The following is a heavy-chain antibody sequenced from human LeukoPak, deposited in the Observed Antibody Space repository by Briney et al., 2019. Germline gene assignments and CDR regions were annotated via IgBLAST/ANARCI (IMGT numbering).Heavy chain of an antibody. J-gene: IGHJ4*02. CDR3: ARGRNWNYESHFDY. CDR2: IYYSGST. Sequence: SETLSLTCTVSGGSISSYYWSWIRQPPGKGLEWIGYIYYSGSTNYNPSLKSRVTISVDTSKNQFSLKLSSVTAADTAVYYCARGRNWNYESHFDYWGQGTLVTVSS. D-gene: IGHD1-7*01. V-gene: IGHV4-59*12. CDR1: GGSISSYY.